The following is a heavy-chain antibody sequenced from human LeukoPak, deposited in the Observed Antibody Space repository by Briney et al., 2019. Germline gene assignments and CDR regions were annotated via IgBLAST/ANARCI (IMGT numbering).Heavy chain of an antibody. J-gene: IGHJ4*02. V-gene: IGHV1-46*01. CDR1: GGTFSSYA. CDR2: INPSGGGT. Sequence: PGASVKVSCKASGGTFSSYAISWVRQAPGLGLEWMGIINPSGGGTNYAQKFQGRVSMTWDTSTNTAFMELSSLTSEDTAVYYCARVSSWVSAAFDFWGQGTLVTVSS. CDR3: ARVSSWVSAAFDF. D-gene: IGHD1-26*01.